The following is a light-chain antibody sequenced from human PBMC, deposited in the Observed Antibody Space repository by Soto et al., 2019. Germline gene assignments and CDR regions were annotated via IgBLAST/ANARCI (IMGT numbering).Light chain of an antibody. Sequence: IVLTHSPSTLSLSPLERVTLSFMASQSVSNSLAWYQQKPGQPPRLLIYDVSNWATGIPARFSGSGSGTDFTLTISRLEPEDFAVYYCQQYGSSLFTFGQGTKVDI. CDR2: DVS. V-gene: IGKV3-20*01. J-gene: IGKJ1*01. CDR1: QSVSNS. CDR3: QQYGSSLFT.